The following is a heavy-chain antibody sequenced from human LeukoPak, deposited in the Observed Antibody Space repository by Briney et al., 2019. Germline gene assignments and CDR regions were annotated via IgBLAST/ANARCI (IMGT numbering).Heavy chain of an antibody. CDR2: IYYSGST. D-gene: IGHD3-22*01. V-gene: IGHV4-59*08. CDR1: GGSIRSYY. Sequence: SETLSLTCTVSGGSIRSYYWSWIRQPPGKGPEWIALIYYSGSTNYNPSLKSRVTISVDSSKNQFSLRLRSVTAADTAVYYCARKGYYDTDAFDFWGQGTMVTVSS. J-gene: IGHJ3*01. CDR3: ARKGYYDTDAFDF.